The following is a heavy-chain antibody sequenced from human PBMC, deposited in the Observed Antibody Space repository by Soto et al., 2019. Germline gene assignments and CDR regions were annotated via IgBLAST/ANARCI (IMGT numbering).Heavy chain of an antibody. J-gene: IGHJ3*02. D-gene: IGHD2-15*01. V-gene: IGHV3-23*01. Sequence: GGSLRLSCAASGFTFRSYAMSWVRQATGKRLKWVSAISGSGGSTYYADSVKGRFTISRDNSKNTLYLQMNSLRAEDTAVYYCAKDLEGHIVVVVAAPDAFDIWGQGTIVTVSS. CDR1: GFTFRSYA. CDR2: ISGSGGST. CDR3: AKDLEGHIVVVVAAPDAFDI.